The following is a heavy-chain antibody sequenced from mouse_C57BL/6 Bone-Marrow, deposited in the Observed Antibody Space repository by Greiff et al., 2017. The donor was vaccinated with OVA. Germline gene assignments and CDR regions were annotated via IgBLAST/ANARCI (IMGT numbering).Heavy chain of an antibody. Sequence: VQLQQSGAELARPGASVKLSCKASGYTFTSYGISWVKQRTGQGLEWIGEIYPRSGNTYYNEKFKGKATLTADKSSSTAYMELRSLTSEDSVVYFCARSGVTTVVAHWYFGVWGTGTTVTVAS. CDR3: ARSGVTTVVAHWYFGV. J-gene: IGHJ1*03. CDR2: IYPRSGNT. D-gene: IGHD1-1*01. CDR1: GYTFTSYG. V-gene: IGHV1-81*01.